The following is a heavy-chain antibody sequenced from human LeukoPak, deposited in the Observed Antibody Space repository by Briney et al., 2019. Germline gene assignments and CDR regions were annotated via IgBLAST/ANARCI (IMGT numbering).Heavy chain of an antibody. J-gene: IGHJ4*02. Sequence: GGSLRLSCAASGFTFDDYAMHWVRQAPGKGLEWASGISWNSGSIGYADSVKGRFTISRDNAKNSLYLQMNSLRAEDMALYYCAKDTTPTYYDSSGYGFDYWGQGTLVTVSS. D-gene: IGHD3-22*01. CDR3: AKDTTPTYYDSSGYGFDY. CDR1: GFTFDDYA. CDR2: ISWNSGSI. V-gene: IGHV3-9*03.